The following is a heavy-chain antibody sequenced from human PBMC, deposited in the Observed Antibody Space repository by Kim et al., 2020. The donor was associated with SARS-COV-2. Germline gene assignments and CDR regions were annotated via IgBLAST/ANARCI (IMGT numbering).Heavy chain of an antibody. D-gene: IGHD7-27*01. V-gene: IGHV4-34*01. Sequence: SETLSLTCALYGGSFSDYYWSWIRQPPGKGLEWIGEINHRGRTKHNPSLKSRVPISVDKSKMQLSLRLTSVTAADTAASYCGSLHQLGSCAPVFDICG. CDR1: GGSFSDYY. CDR2: INHRGRT. J-gene: IGHJ3*02. CDR3: GSLHQLGSCAPVFDI.